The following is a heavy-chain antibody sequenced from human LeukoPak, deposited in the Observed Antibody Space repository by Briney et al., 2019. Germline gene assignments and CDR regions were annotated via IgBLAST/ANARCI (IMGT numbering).Heavy chain of an antibody. V-gene: IGHV3-21*01. Sequence: GGSLRLSCAASGFTFSNYGMNWVRQAPGKGLEWVSFTDTSGNYIYYGDSVKGRSTISRDNAKNLVFLQMNGLRAEDTAVYYCARGRSITLLRGVAMSDGFDIWGQGAMVAVSS. CDR2: TDTSGNYI. D-gene: IGHD3-10*01. CDR3: ARGRSITLLRGVAMSDGFDI. J-gene: IGHJ3*02. CDR1: GFTFSNYG.